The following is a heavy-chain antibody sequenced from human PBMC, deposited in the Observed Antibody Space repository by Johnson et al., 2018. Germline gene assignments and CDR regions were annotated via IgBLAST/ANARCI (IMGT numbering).Heavy chain of an antibody. CDR2: ISSSNNTK. V-gene: IGHV3-48*01. CDR3: VRTTRTKYYSYYSYMDV. Sequence: VQLVQSGGGLEQPGGSLRLSCAASGFTFSNYGMNWVRQAPGKGLEWVSYISSSNNTKYYADSVKGRFTISRDNAKNSLYLQMNSLRAEETAVYYCVRTTRTKYYSYYSYMDVWGKGTPVTVSS. D-gene: IGHD4-11*01. J-gene: IGHJ6*03. CDR1: GFTFSNYG.